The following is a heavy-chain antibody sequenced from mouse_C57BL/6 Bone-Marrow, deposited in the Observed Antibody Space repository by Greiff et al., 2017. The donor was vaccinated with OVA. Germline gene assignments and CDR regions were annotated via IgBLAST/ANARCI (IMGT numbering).Heavy chain of an antibody. CDR1: GFTFSDAW. V-gene: IGHV6-6*01. D-gene: IGHD2-3*01. J-gene: IGHJ3*01. Sequence: EVKLMESGGGLVQPGGSMKLSCAASGFTFSDAWMDWVRQSPEKGLEWVAEIRNKANNHATYYAESVKGRFTISRDDSKSSVYLQLNSLRAEDTGIYYCTRRPYDGYRWFAYWGQGTLVTVSA. CDR3: TRRPYDGYRWFAY. CDR2: IRNKANNHAT.